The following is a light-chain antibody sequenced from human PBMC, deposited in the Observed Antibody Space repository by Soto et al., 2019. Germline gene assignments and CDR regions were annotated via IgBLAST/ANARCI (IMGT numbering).Light chain of an antibody. J-gene: IGKJ4*01. CDR3: QQYGSSPLT. CDR1: QSVSSSY. V-gene: IGKV3-20*01. CDR2: GAS. Sequence: TVMTHSPCTLSLSPWERATLSCMSSQSVSSSYLAWYQQKPGQAPRLLIYGASSRATGIPDRFSGSGSGTDFTLTISRLEPEDFAVYYCQQYGSSPLTFGGGTKVDIK.